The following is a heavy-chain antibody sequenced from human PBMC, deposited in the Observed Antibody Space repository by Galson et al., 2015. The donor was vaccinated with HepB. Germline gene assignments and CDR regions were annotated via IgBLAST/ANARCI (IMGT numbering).Heavy chain of an antibody. J-gene: IGHJ4*02. CDR3: TTAGSGYDSPFDY. CDR1: GFTFSNAW. Sequence: SLRLSCAASGFTFSNAWMSWVRQAPGKGLEWVGRIKSKTDGGTTDYAAPVKGRFTISRDDSKNTLYLQMNSLKTEDTAVYYCTTAGSGYDSPFDYWGQGTLVTVSS. CDR2: IKSKTDGGTT. V-gene: IGHV3-15*01. D-gene: IGHD5-12*01.